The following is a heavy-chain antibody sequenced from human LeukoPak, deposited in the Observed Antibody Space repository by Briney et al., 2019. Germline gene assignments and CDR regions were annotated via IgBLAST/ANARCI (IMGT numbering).Heavy chain of an antibody. D-gene: IGHD6-19*01. V-gene: IGHV3-23*01. CDR3: ARGAYSGGWAFDI. J-gene: IGHJ3*02. CDR2: ITGSVDNT. Sequence: GGSLRLSCAASGFTLNSYAMSWVRQAPGKGLEWVSTITGSVDNTFYADSVKGRFTMSRDNSKNTLYLQMNSLRAEDTAVYYCARGAYSGGWAFDIWGQGTVVTVSS. CDR1: GFTLNSYA.